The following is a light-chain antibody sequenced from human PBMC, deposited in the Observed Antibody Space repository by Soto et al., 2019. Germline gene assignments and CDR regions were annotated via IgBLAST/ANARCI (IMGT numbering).Light chain of an antibody. CDR1: RSDVGGYNY. Sequence: QSVLTQPASVSGSPGQSITISCTGTRSDVGGYNYVSWYQHHPGKAPKLLIYEVTNRPAEVSNRFSGSKSGITASLTISGLQSEDEADYYCSSYTSGSTVILGGGTK. CDR3: SSYTSGSTVI. CDR2: EVT. V-gene: IGLV2-14*01. J-gene: IGLJ2*01.